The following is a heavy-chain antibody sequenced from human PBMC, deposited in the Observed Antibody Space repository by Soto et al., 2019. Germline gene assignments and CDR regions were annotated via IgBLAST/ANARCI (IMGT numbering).Heavy chain of an antibody. J-gene: IGHJ6*02. CDR1: GFTFSDYY. Sequence: GGSLRLSCAASGFTFSDYYMSWIRQAPGKGLEWVSYISSSGSTIYYADSVKGRFTISRDNAKNSLYLQMNSLRAEDTAVYYCAREYGHGHDYYYYYGMDVWGQGTTVTVSS. V-gene: IGHV3-11*01. CDR3: AREYGHGHDYYYYYGMDV. D-gene: IGHD5-18*01. CDR2: ISSSGSTI.